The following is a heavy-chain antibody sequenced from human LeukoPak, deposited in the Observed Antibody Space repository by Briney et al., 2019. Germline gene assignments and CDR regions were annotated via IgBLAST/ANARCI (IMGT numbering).Heavy chain of an antibody. CDR1: GGSISSYY. D-gene: IGHD4-11*01. V-gene: IGHV4-59*01. CDR2: IYYSGST. Sequence: PSETLSLTCTVSGGSISSYYWSWIRRPPGKGLEWIGYIYYSGSTNYNPSLKSRVTISVDTSNNQFSLKLNSVTAADTAVYYCARVRYNNYMYYFDYWGQGALVTVSS. CDR3: ARVRYNNYMYYFDY. J-gene: IGHJ4*02.